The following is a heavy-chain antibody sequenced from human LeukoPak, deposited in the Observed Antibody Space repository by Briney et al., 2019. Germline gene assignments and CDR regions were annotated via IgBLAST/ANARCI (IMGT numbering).Heavy chain of an antibody. CDR2: ISYDGSDK. D-gene: IGHD3-10*01. CDR3: AKGRSTGWFGEWLDH. J-gene: IGHJ4*02. V-gene: IGHV3-30*04. Sequence: GGSLRLSCAASGFTFSSYAMHWVRQAPGKRLEWVAVISYDGSDKYYADSVKGRFTISRDNSNNPPYLQMNSLRAEDTAVYYCAKGRSTGWFGEWLDHWGQGTLVTVSS. CDR1: GFTFSSYA.